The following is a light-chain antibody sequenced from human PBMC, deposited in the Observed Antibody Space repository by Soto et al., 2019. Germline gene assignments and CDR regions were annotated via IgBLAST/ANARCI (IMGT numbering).Light chain of an antibody. CDR1: ESISIW. J-gene: IGKJ1*01. V-gene: IGKV1-5*03. CDR2: KAS. Sequence: IQMTQSPSTLSASVGDTVTITCRASESISIWLAWYQQKPGKAPNLLINKASSLQSEVPSRFSGSGSGTEFTLTISNLQPDDFATYFCQQYNNYPRTFGQGTKVDIK. CDR3: QQYNNYPRT.